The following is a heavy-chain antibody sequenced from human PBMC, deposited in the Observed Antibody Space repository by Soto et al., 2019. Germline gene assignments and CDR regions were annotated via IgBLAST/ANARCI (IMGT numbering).Heavy chain of an antibody. D-gene: IGHD2-8*01. CDR1: GFSPSTSGVG. CDR2: TYWDDDK. V-gene: IGHV2-5*02. Sequence: SGPTLVNPTQTLTLTCTFSGFSPSTSGVGVGWIRQPPGKALEWLALTYWDDDKRYSPSLKSRLTITKDTSKNQVVLTMTNMDPVYTATFYCAHLGYCTNGVFFWPDWGQGTLVTVSS. J-gene: IGHJ4*02. CDR3: AHLGYCTNGVFFWPD.